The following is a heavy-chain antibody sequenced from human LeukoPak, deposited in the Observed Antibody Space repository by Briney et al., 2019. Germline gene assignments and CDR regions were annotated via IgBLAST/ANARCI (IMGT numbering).Heavy chain of an antibody. CDR1: GGSFSGYY. J-gene: IGHJ4*02. CDR3: ARGRLYYDFWSGYGDPFDY. Sequence: NPSETLSLTCAVYGGSFSGYYWSWIRQPPGKGLEWIGEINHSGSTNYNPSLKSRVTISVDTSKNQFSLKLSSVTAADTAVYYCARGRLYYDFWSGYGDPFDYWGQGTLVTVSS. D-gene: IGHD3-3*01. CDR2: INHSGST. V-gene: IGHV4-34*01.